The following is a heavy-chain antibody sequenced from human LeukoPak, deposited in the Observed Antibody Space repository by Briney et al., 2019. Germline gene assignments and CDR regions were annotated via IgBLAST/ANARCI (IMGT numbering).Heavy chain of an antibody. Sequence: SETLSLTCTVSGGSISSYYWSWIRQPPGKGLEWIGYIYYSGSTNYNPSLKSRVTISVDTSKNQFSLKLSSVTAADTAVYYCARMGQSGWQPSFDYWGQGTLVTASS. D-gene: IGHD6-19*01. CDR3: ARMGQSGWQPSFDY. J-gene: IGHJ4*02. CDR1: GGSISSYY. V-gene: IGHV4-59*01. CDR2: IYYSGST.